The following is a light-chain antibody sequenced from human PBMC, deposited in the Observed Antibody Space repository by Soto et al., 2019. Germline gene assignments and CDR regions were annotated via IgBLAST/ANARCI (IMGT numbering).Light chain of an antibody. V-gene: IGKV3-20*01. CDR2: GAS. CDR3: QQDGSSPIT. J-gene: IGKJ5*01. Sequence: EIVLTQSPGTLSLSPGERATLSCRASQSVSSSYLAWYQHKPGQAPRLLIYGASIRATGIPDRFSGSGSGTDFTLTISRLEPEDFAVYYCQQDGSSPITFGQGTRLEIK. CDR1: QSVSSSY.